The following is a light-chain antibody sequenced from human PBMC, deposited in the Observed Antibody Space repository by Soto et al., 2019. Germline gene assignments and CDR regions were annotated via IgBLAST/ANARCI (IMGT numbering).Light chain of an antibody. Sequence: DIQMTQSPSTLTASVGDRVTITCRASQSLSGWLAWYQQKPGKAPKLLIYGTSSLKSGVPSRFSSSGSGTEFSLSISSLQPDDFATYYCQQYNSYSRTFGQGTKVDIK. CDR1: QSLSGW. J-gene: IGKJ1*01. V-gene: IGKV1-5*01. CDR2: GTS. CDR3: QQYNSYSRT.